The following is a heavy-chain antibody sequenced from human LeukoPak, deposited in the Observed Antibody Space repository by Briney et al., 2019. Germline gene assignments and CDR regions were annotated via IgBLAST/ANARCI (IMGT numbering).Heavy chain of an antibody. CDR1: GFTFSSYW. V-gene: IGHV3-74*01. D-gene: IGHD6-19*01. CDR2: INSDGSST. J-gene: IGHJ5*02. CDR3: ARDAHSSILVAYNCFDP. Sequence: PGGSLRLSCAASGFTFSSYWMHWVRQAPGKGVGWVSRINSDGSSTIYADSVKGGFTISRENDKNTLYVKMNSLSAEDTAVYYCARDAHSSILVAYNCFDPWGQGTLVTVSS.